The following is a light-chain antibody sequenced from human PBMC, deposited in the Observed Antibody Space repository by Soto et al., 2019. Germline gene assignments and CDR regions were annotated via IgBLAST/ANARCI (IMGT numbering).Light chain of an antibody. CDR2: GAS. V-gene: IGKV3-20*01. J-gene: IGKJ2*01. CDR1: QSVSSSY. Sequence: EIVLTQSPGTLSLSPGERATLSCRASQSVSSSYLAWYQQKPGQAPRLLIYGASSRATGIPDRFSGSGSGTDLTVTISRLEPDDFAVYYCQQYGSSPYTFGQGTKLEIK. CDR3: QQYGSSPYT.